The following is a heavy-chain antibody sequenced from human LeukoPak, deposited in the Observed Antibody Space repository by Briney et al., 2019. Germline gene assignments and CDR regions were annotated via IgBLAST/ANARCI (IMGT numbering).Heavy chain of an antibody. Sequence: EASVKVSCKASEYTFTGYYMHWVRQAPGQGLEWMGWINPNSGGTNYAQKFQGRVTMTRDTSISTAYMELSRLRSDDTAVYYCARDSYYDSSGYAYYYYYGMDVWGQGTTVTVSS. D-gene: IGHD3-22*01. CDR3: ARDSYYDSSGYAYYYYYGMDV. J-gene: IGHJ6*02. CDR1: EYTFTGYY. CDR2: INPNSGGT. V-gene: IGHV1-2*02.